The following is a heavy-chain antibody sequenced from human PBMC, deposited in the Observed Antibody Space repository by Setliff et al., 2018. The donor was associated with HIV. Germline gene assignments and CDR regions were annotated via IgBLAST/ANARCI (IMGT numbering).Heavy chain of an antibody. CDR1: GGSISSYY. CDR3: ARGPSILWWTPHQTPYYFDY. CDR2: IYTSGST. D-gene: IGHD2-21*01. J-gene: IGHJ4*02. Sequence: SETLSLTCTVSGGSISSYYWSWIRQPPGKGLEWIGYIYTSGSTNYDPSLKSRVTISVDTSKNQFSLKLSSVTAADTAVYYCARGPSILWWTPHQTPYYFDYWGQGTLVTVSS. V-gene: IGHV4-4*08.